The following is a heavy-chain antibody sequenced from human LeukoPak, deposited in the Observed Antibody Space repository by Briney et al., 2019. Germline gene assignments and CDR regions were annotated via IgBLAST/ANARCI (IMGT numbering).Heavy chain of an antibody. CDR3: ARANYYDSSGYSRGAFDI. CDR2: IYPSGTT. D-gene: IGHD3-22*01. J-gene: IGHJ3*02. Sequence: SETLSLTCTVSGGSISSYYWSWIRQPAGKGLEWIGRIYPSGTTNYNPSLKSRVTMSVDTSKNQFSLKLRSVTAADTAVYYCARANYYDSSGYSRGAFDIWGQGTMVTVSS. CDR1: GGSISSYY. V-gene: IGHV4-4*07.